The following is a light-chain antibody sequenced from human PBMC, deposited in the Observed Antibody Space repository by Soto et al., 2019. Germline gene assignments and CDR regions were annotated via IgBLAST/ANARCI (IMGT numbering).Light chain of an antibody. Sequence: EIVLTQSLATLTLSPGEKATLSCRASQNMNTYLGWYQQKPGQAPRLLIYDAANRATGVPARFSASGSGTDFTLTITTLEPEDFAVYYCQHRYNWPLTFGAGTKVEI. V-gene: IGKV3-11*01. J-gene: IGKJ4*01. CDR2: DAA. CDR1: QNMNTY. CDR3: QHRYNWPLT.